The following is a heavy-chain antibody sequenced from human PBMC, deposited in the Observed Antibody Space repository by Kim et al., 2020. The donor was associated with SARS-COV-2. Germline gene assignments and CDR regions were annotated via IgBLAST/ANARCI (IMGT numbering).Heavy chain of an antibody. CDR3: ARDQWESGYCSSIGCSTFDL. D-gene: IGHD2-2*01. J-gene: IGHJ4*02. CDR2: ISSDTSKK. CDR1: GFRFSVYG. Sequence: GGSLRLSCAASGFRFSVYGMHWVRQAPGKGLEWVVVISSDTSKKYYGDSVRGRFTISKDNFKNTLYLQMNSLRAEDTAVYYCARDQWESGYCSSIGCSTFDLWGQGTRVTVSS. V-gene: IGHV3-33*01.